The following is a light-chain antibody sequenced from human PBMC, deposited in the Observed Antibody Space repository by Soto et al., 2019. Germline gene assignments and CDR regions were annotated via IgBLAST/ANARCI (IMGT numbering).Light chain of an antibody. V-gene: IGLV2-14*01. CDR1: GSDLDGFDY. CDR2: EVS. CDR3: SSYTSSNPYV. Sequence: QSALTQPASVSGSPGQSITISCTGTGSDLDGFDYVSWYQQHPGKAPKLMIYEVSERPSGVSNRFSGSKSGNTASLTISRLQAEDEADYYCSSYTSSNPYVFGTGTKLTVL. J-gene: IGLJ1*01.